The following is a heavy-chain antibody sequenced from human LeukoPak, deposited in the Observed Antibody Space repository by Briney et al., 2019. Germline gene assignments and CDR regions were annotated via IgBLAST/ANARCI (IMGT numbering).Heavy chain of an antibody. CDR1: GGTFSSYA. Sequence: ASVKVSCKASGGTFSSYAISWVRQAPGQGLEWMGIINPSGGSTSYAQKFQGRVTMTRDTSTSTVYMELSSLRSEDTAVYYCARYMGYYFDYWGQGTLVTVSS. CDR2: INPSGGST. CDR3: ARYMGYYFDY. J-gene: IGHJ4*02. D-gene: IGHD3-10*01. V-gene: IGHV1-46*01.